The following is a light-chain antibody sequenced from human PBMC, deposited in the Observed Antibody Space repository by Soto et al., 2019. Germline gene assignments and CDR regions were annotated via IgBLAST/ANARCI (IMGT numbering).Light chain of an antibody. CDR1: QSVSNNY. V-gene: IGKV3-20*01. J-gene: IGKJ1*01. CDR2: AAS. Sequence: EIVLTQSPGTLSLSPGERATLSCRASQSVSNNYLAWYQQKPGQAPRLLIYAASSRATGIPDRVSGSGSGTDFTLAISRLEPEDFAVYFCHQYGSAPRTFGQGTKVDI. CDR3: HQYGSAPRT.